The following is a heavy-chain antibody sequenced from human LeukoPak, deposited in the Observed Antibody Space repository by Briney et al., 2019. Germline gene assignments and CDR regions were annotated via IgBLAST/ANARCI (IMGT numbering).Heavy chain of an antibody. CDR2: INPNSGGT. Sequence: ASVKVSCKASGYTFTGYYMHWVRQAPGQGLEWMGRINPNSGGTNYAQKFQGRVTMTRDTSISTAYMELSRLRSDDTAVYYCARVSSDWYEVDRYDYWGQGTLVTVSS. D-gene: IGHD6-19*01. CDR1: GYTFTGYY. CDR3: ARVSSDWYEVDRYDY. J-gene: IGHJ4*02. V-gene: IGHV1-2*06.